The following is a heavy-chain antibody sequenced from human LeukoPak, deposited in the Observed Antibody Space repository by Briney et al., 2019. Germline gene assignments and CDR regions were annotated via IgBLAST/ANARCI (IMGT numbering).Heavy chain of an antibody. J-gene: IGHJ5*02. CDR2: INHSGST. CDR1: GGSFSGYY. V-gene: IGHV4-34*01. CDR3: AREYQLLSHWFDP. Sequence: SETLSLTCAVYGGSFSGYYWSWIRQPPGKGLEWIGEINHSGSTNYNPSLKSRDTISVDTSKNQFSLKLSSVTAADTAVYYCAREYQLLSHWFDPWGQGTLVTVSS. D-gene: IGHD2-2*01.